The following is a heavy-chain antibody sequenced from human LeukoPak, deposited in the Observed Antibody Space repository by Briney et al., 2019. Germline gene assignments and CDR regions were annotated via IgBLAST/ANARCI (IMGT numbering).Heavy chain of an antibody. CDR2: IYYSGST. CDR3: ARDQAELRYFDWFHWFDP. J-gene: IGHJ5*02. D-gene: IGHD3-9*01. CDR1: GGSISSGDYY. Sequence: PSETLSLTCTVSGGSISSGDYYWSWIRQPPGTGLEWIGYIYYSGSTYYNPSLKSRVTISVDTSKNQFSLKLSSVTAADTAVYYCARDQAELRYFDWFHWFDPWGQGTLVTVSS. V-gene: IGHV4-30-4*01.